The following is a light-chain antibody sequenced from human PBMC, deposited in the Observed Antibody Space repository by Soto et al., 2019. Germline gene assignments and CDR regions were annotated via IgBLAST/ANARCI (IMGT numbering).Light chain of an antibody. Sequence: EIVMTQSPATLSVSPGERVTLSCRARQSVSSNLAWYQQKPGQAPRLLIYGASSRATGIPARFSGSGSGTEITLTISSLQSEDFAVYYCQQYNNWPLTFGGGTKVEIK. CDR1: QSVSSN. CDR2: GAS. V-gene: IGKV3-15*01. CDR3: QQYNNWPLT. J-gene: IGKJ4*01.